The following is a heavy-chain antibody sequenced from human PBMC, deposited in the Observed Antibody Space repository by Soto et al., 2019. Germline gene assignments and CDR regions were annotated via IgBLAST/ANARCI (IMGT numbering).Heavy chain of an antibody. CDR3: ARETNTWKGGIDY. V-gene: IGHV1-69*04. J-gene: IGHJ4*02. CDR2: IIPVLGIT. D-gene: IGHD1-1*01. CDR1: GGTFNNYP. Sequence: QVQLVQSGAEVKKPGSSVNVSCKASGGTFNNYPITWVRQAPGQGLEWMGRIIPVLGITNYAQKYQGRLTMTADHSTNTAYMGLSSLRSEHTAIYYCARETNTWKGGIDYWGQGTLVTVSS.